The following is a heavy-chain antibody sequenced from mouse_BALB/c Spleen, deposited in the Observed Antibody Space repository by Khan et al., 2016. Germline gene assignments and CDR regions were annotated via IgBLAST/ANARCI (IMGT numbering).Heavy chain of an antibody. CDR1: GYTFTSYG. J-gene: IGHJ4*01. CDR3: ARRGDYAYDAMAY. Sequence: QIQLVQSGPELMKPGETVKISCKASGYTFTSYGMNWVKQAPGKGLKWMGWINSNTGEPTYAEEFKGRVAFSLETSASTAYLQINSLTYEDTAAYYCARRGDYAYDAMAYGGQGTPVTVSA. V-gene: IGHV9-3*02. D-gene: IGHD2-13*01. CDR2: INSNTGEP.